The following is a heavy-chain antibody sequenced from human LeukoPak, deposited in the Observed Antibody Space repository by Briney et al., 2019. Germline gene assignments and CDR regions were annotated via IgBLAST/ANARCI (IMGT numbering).Heavy chain of an antibody. Sequence: GGSLRLSCAASGFTFYDYDMHWVRQVPGKGLEWVSGFSWNSARTVYGDSLKGRFTISRDNAKKTLYLRMHSLRAEDMALNYCAKKKCSSSSCWFDYWGQGTLVTVSS. D-gene: IGHD2-2*01. CDR1: GFTFYDYD. J-gene: IGHJ4*02. CDR2: FSWNSART. CDR3: AKKKCSSSSCWFDY. V-gene: IGHV3-9*03.